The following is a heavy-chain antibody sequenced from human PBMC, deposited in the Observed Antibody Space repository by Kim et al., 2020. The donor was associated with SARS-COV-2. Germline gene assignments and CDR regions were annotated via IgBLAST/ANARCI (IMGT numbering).Heavy chain of an antibody. CDR2: ISIISSYT. V-gene: IGHV3-11*05. CDR1: GFTFRDYY. D-gene: IGHD3-16*02. CDR3: SRVGYDNVWGVYRDYYY. J-gene: IGHJ6*01. Sequence: GGSLRLSFAASGFTFRDYYMSWIRQAPGKGLEWVSYISIISSYTNSADSVKGRFTISRDNAKNSLYLQMNTLRAEDTAVYYCSRVGYDNVWGVYRDYYY.